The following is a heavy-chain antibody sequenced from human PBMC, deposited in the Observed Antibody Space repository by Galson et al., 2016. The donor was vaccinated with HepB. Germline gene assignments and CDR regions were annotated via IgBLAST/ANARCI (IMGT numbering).Heavy chain of an antibody. D-gene: IGHD1-26*01. CDR2: IKSKTDGGTT. Sequence: SLRLSCAASGFSFSHAWMHWVRQAPGKGLEWVGRIKSKTDGGTTDYAAPVKGRFAISRDNSKDTLYLHVTSLKTEDTALYYCTCPTGVSNIYYRWFDPWGQGTLVTVSS. CDR1: GFSFSHAW. J-gene: IGHJ5*02. CDR3: TCPTGVSNIYYRWFDP. V-gene: IGHV3-15*07.